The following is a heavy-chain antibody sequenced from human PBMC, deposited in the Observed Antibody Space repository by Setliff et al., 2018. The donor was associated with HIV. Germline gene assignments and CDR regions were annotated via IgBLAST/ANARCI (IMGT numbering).Heavy chain of an antibody. J-gene: IGHJ5*01. Sequence: GESLKISCKTSGYDFTTNWVGWVRQMPGKGLEWMGIIRPADSDTRVNPSFQGHVTIAADKSISTTYLQWSSLRASDTAMYYCARVFSAGWFDSWGQGTLVTVSS. D-gene: IGHD6-13*01. V-gene: IGHV5-51*01. CDR1: GYDFTTNW. CDR3: ARVFSAGWFDS. CDR2: IRPADSDT.